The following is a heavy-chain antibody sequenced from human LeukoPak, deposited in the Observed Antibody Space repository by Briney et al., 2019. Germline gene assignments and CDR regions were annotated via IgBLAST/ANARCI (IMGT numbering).Heavy chain of an antibody. D-gene: IGHD6-13*01. CDR1: GFTFSSYG. CDR2: IKQDGSEK. CDR3: ARGVRGYSSSWWRFFDY. J-gene: IGHJ4*02. V-gene: IGHV3-7*04. Sequence: GGTLRLSCAASGFTFSSYGMSWVRQAPGKGLEWVANIKQDGSEKYYVDSVKGRFTISRDNAKNSLYLQMNSPRAEDTAVYYCARGVRGYSSSWWRFFDYWGQGTLVTVSS.